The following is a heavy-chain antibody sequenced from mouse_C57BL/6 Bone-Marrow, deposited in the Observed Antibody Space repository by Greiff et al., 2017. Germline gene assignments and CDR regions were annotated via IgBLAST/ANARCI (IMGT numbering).Heavy chain of an antibody. Sequence: QVQLKQPGAELVKPGASVKLSCKASGYTFTSYWMHWVKQRPIQGLEWIGNIDPSDSETHYNQKFKDKATLTVDKSSSTAYMQLSSLTSEDSAVYYCARGRGYFDYWGQGTTLTVSS. J-gene: IGHJ2*01. CDR3: ARGRGYFDY. CDR2: IDPSDSET. CDR1: GYTFTSYW. V-gene: IGHV1-52*01.